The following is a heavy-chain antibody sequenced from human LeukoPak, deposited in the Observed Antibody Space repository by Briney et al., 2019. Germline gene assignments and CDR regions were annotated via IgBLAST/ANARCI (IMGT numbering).Heavy chain of an antibody. J-gene: IGHJ4*02. D-gene: IGHD6-13*01. CDR3: ARDVRRNNSSHIDC. V-gene: IGHV1-2*02. CDR2: INPNSGGT. Sequence: ASVKVSCKVSGYTFTGYFMHWVRQAPGQGPEWMGWINPNSGGTNYAQKFQGRVTMTRDTSINTTYMELSRLKSDDTAVYYCARDVRRNNSSHIDCWGQGALVTVSS. CDR1: GYTFTGYF.